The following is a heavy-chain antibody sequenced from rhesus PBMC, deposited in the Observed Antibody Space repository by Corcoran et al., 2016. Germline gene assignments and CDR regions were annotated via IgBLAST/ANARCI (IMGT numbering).Heavy chain of an antibody. Sequence: QVQLQESGPGLVKPSETLSLTCAVSGGSISDSYQWNWSRQPPGRGLEWIGNLYGNSASTYYNPSLKSRVTISKDTSKNQFFLKLSSVTAADTAVYYCARSLYYSGTYFDYWGQGVLVTVSS. J-gene: IGHJ4*01. CDR1: GGSISDSYQ. CDR3: ARSLYYSGTYFDY. V-gene: IGHV4S9*01. CDR2: LYGNSAST. D-gene: IGHD3-16*01.